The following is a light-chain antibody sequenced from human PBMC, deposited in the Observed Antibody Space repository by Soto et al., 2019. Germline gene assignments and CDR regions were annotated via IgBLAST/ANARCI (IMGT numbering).Light chain of an antibody. CDR2: EVV. CDR3: KSYAGSNTYV. CDR1: KNDIGVYDF. J-gene: IGLJ1*01. Sequence: QSVLTQPPSASGSPGQSVTISCTGTKNDIGVYDFVSWYQHHPGKAPRLIIYEVVQRPSGVPDRFSGSKPGTTASLTVSGLQAADEADYFCKSYAGSNTYVFGSGTKVTVL. V-gene: IGLV2-8*01.